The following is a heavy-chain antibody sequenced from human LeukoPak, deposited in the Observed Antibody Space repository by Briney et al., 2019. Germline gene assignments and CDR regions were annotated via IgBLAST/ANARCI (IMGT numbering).Heavy chain of an antibody. Sequence: SETLSLTCAVYGGSFSGYYCTWIRQPPGKGLEWIGEIHPSGGTNYNSSLMNRVTISLDTSKNQFFLKLSSVTAADTAVYFCARGLDTYKSGLDWGQGTLVTVSS. CDR1: GGSFSGYY. CDR2: IHPSGGT. J-gene: IGHJ4*02. D-gene: IGHD1-26*01. CDR3: ARGLDTYKSGLD. V-gene: IGHV4-34*01.